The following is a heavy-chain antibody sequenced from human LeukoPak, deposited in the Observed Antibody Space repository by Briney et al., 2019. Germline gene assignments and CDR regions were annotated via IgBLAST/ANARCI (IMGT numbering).Heavy chain of an antibody. CDR2: IWYDGSNK. D-gene: IGHD6-19*01. CDR3: ANLVEQWPYIIES. Sequence: TGGSLRLSCAASGFTFSSYGMHWVRQAPGKGLEWVAVIWYDGSNKYYADSVKGRFTISRDNANNSLFLQMSSLRAEDTGVYSCANLVEQWPYIIESWGQGTLVAVSS. V-gene: IGHV3-33*03. J-gene: IGHJ5*01. CDR1: GFTFSSYG.